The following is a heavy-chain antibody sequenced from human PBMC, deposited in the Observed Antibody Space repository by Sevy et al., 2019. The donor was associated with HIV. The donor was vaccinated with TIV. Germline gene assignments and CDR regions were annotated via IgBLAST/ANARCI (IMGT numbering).Heavy chain of an antibody. J-gene: IGHJ4*02. CDR2: IYDSGST. D-gene: IGHD3-10*01. Sequence: SETLSLTCTVSGGSISSSSYYRGWIRQAPGKGLEWIGSIYDSGSTYYNPSLKSRVTISVDTSKNQFSLKLSSVTAADTAVYYCARSGGYYGSGSYLVGMCDYWGQGTLVTVSS. CDR3: ARSGGYYGSGSYLVGMCDY. V-gene: IGHV4-39*01. CDR1: GGSISSSSYY.